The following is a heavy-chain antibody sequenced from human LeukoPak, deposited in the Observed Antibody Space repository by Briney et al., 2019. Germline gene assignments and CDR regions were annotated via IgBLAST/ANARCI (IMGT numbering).Heavy chain of an antibody. D-gene: IGHD1-1*01. CDR1: GGSISSSSYY. J-gene: IGHJ6*02. V-gene: IGHV4-39*01. CDR2: IYYSGST. CDR3: ARLYNWTDAYGMDV. Sequence: SETLSLTCTVSGGSISSSSYYWGWIRQPPGKGLEWIGSIYYSGSTYYNPSLKSRVTISVDTSKNQFSLKLSSVTAADTAVYYCARLYNWTDAYGMDVWGQGTTVTVSS.